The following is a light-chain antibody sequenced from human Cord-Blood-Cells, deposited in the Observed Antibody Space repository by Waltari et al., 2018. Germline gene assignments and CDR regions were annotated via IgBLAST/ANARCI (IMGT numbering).Light chain of an antibody. Sequence: PGQSITISCTGTSSDVGGYNYVSWYQQHPGKAPKLMIYEVSNRPSGVSNRFSGSKSGNTASLTISGLHAEDEADYYCSSYTSSSTYVFGTGTKVTVL. CDR2: EVS. CDR3: SSYTSSSTYV. J-gene: IGLJ1*01. CDR1: SSDVGGYNY. V-gene: IGLV2-14*01.